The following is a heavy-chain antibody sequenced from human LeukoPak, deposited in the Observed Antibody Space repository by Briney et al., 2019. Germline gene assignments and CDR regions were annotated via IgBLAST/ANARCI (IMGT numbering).Heavy chain of an antibody. CDR3: VKGDSSSWYYGYSDY. V-gene: IGHV3-64D*06. CDR1: GFTFSSYA. D-gene: IGHD6-13*01. J-gene: IGHJ4*02. Sequence: GGSLRLSCSASGFTFSSYAMHWVRQAPGKGLEYVSAISSNGGSTYYADSVKGRFTISRDNSKNTLYLQMGSLRAEDTAVYYCVKGDSSSWYYGYSDYWGQGTLVTVSS. CDR2: ISSNGGST.